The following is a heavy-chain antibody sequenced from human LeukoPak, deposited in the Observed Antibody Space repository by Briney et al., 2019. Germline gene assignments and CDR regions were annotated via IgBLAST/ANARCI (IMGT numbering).Heavy chain of an antibody. CDR1: GFTFSSYG. CDR2: IGGSGTRT. J-gene: IGHJ4*02. V-gene: IGHV3-23*01. D-gene: IGHD2-2*03. Sequence: GGTLRLSCAASGFTFSSYGMSWVRQAPGKGLEWVSGIGGSGTRTYYADSVKGRFTISRDNSKNTLYLQMNSLRDEDTAVYYCAKDSHWILFDDWGQGTLVTVSS. CDR3: AKDSHWILFDD.